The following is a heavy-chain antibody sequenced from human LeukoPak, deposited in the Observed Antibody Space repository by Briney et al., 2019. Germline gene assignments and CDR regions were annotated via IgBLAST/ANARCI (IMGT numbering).Heavy chain of an antibody. Sequence: QPGGSLRLSCAASGFTVSSNYMSWVRQAPGKGLEWVSAISGSGGSTYYADSVKGRFTISRDNSKNTLYLQMNSLRAEDTAVYYCAREFGDYALYFDYWGQGTLVTVSS. CDR1: GFTVSSNY. V-gene: IGHV3-23*01. D-gene: IGHD4-17*01. J-gene: IGHJ4*02. CDR2: ISGSGGST. CDR3: AREFGDYALYFDY.